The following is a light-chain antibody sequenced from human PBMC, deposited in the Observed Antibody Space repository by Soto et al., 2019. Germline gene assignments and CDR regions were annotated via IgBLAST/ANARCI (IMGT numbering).Light chain of an antibody. CDR2: DAS. J-gene: IGKJ1*01. CDR3: QQYDSYSPRT. Sequence: DIQMTQSPSSLSASVGDTVTITCRASQTISGWLAWYQQRPGKAPNLLIFDASTLESGVPSRFSGSGSGTTFTLTISSLQSDDFATYYCQQYDSYSPRTFGQGTKVDIK. V-gene: IGKV1-5*01. CDR1: QTISGW.